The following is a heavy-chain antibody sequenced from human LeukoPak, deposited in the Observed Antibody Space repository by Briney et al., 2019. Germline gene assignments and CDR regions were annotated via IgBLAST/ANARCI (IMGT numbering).Heavy chain of an antibody. D-gene: IGHD1-26*01. CDR1: GFPFSRYS. Sequence: GGSLRLSCAASGFPFSRYSMNWVRQAPGKGLEWVSYIGSGSSTIYYADSVKGRFTISRDNAKNSLYLQMNSLRAEDTAVYYCAKGYGWEASYYYYYMDVWGKGTTVTISS. CDR3: AKGYGWEASYYYYYMDV. CDR2: IGSGSSTI. J-gene: IGHJ6*03. V-gene: IGHV3-48*01.